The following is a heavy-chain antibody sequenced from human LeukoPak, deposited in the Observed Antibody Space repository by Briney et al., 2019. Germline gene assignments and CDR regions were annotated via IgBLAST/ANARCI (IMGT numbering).Heavy chain of an antibody. Sequence: SVKVSCKASGGTFSSYAISWVRQAPGQGLEWMGGIIPIFGTANYAQKFQGRVTITVDESTSTAYMELSSLRSEDTAVYYCARSSENYYDSSGYSLDYWGQGTLVTVSS. CDR2: IIPIFGTA. CDR1: GGTFSSYA. CDR3: ARSSENYYDSSGYSLDY. J-gene: IGHJ4*02. V-gene: IGHV1-69*13. D-gene: IGHD3-22*01.